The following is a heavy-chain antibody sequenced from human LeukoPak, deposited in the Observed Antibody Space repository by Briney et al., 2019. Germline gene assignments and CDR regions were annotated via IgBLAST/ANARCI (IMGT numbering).Heavy chain of an antibody. CDR3: AKLLRDVTIYDF. CDR2: INQDESAK. V-gene: IGHV3-7*01. Sequence: GGSLRLSCAASEFIFSRFWMSWVRQAPGKGLEWVASINQDESAKFYVDSVRGRFTISRDNAKNSLFLQMNSLRAEDTAFYYCAKLLRDVTIYDFWGHGALVTVSS. D-gene: IGHD5-24*01. CDR1: EFIFSRFW. J-gene: IGHJ4*01.